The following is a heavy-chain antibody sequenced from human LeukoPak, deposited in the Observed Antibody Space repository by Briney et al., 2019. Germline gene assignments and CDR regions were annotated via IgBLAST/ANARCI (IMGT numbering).Heavy chain of an antibody. CDR3: AKLLRDVTIYDF. CDR2: INQDESAK. V-gene: IGHV3-7*01. Sequence: GGSLRLSCAASEFIFSRFWMSWVRQAPGKGLEWVASINQDESAKFYVDSVRGRFTISRDNAKNSLFLQMNSLRAEDTAFYYCAKLLRDVTIYDFWGHGALVTVSS. D-gene: IGHD5-24*01. CDR1: EFIFSRFW. J-gene: IGHJ4*01.